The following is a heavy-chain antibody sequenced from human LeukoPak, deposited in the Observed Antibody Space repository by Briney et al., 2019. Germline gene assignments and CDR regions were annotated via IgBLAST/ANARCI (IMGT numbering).Heavy chain of an antibody. Sequence: GGSLRLSCVASGFAFSTYAMSWVRQAPGKGLEWVSGITGSGGGSYYADSVKGRFAISRDNSNNTLYLQMNSLGAADTAVYYCAKGRYYDSSGAYYFDYWGQGSLVTVSS. CDR2: ITGSGGGS. V-gene: IGHV3-23*01. CDR3: AKGRYYDSSGAYYFDY. CDR1: GFAFSTYA. D-gene: IGHD3-22*01. J-gene: IGHJ4*02.